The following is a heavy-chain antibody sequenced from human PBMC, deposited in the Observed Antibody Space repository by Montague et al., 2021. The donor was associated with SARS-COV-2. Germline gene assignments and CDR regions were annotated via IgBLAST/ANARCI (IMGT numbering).Heavy chain of an antibody. J-gene: IGHJ6*03. CDR2: IYYSGST. Sequence: SETLSLTCTVSGGSISSHYWCWIWHPPAPGLEWIGYIYYSGSTTYYSSLTSRVTISVYTSRSQFFLKLSSVTAAATAVYYCAGALVAVEWLSGGDCYDYMDVWGKGTPVTVSS. V-gene: IGHV4-59*11. CDR3: AGALVAVEWLSGGDCYDYMDV. CDR1: GGSISSHY. D-gene: IGHD3-3*01.